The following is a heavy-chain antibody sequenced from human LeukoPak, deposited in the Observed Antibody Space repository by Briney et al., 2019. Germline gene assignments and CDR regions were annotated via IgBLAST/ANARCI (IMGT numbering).Heavy chain of an antibody. CDR1: GGTFSSFG. J-gene: IGHJ4*02. Sequence: ASVKVSCKAPGGTFSSFGISWVRQAPGQGLEWMGWINPNSGGTNYAQKFQGRVTMTRDTSISTAYMELSRLRSDDTAVYYCAIDDYDSSGYYRMFDYWGQGTLVTVSS. CDR3: AIDDYDSSGYYRMFDY. CDR2: INPNSGGT. D-gene: IGHD3-22*01. V-gene: IGHV1-2*02.